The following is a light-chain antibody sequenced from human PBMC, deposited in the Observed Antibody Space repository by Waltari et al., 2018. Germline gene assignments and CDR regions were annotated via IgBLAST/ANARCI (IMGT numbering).Light chain of an antibody. J-gene: IGKJ3*01. CDR3: QQYYDNVVT. CDR1: QRLLYSSNNKNY. CDR2: WAS. Sequence: DVVMTQSPDSLAVSLGERATINCKSSQRLLYSSNNKNYLAWYQQKPGQPPKLLIYWASTREAGVPDRFSGSGSGTDFTLTISSLQAEDVAVYYCQQYYDNVVTFGPGTKVDIK. V-gene: IGKV4-1*01.